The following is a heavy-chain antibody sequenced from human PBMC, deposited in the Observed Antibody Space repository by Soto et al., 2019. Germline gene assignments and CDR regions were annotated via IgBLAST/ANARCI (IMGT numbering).Heavy chain of an antibody. CDR3: ARGRIQLWAYYFDY. CDR2: MNPNSGNT. Sequence: QVQLVQSGAEVKRPGASVKVSCKASGYTFTSYDINWVRQATGQGLEWMGLMNPNSGNTDYAQKFQGRVTMTSDTSIGTAYLELSSLRSEDTAVYYCARGRIQLWAYYFDYWGQGTLVTVSS. D-gene: IGHD5-18*01. CDR1: GYTFTSYD. J-gene: IGHJ4*02. V-gene: IGHV1-8*01.